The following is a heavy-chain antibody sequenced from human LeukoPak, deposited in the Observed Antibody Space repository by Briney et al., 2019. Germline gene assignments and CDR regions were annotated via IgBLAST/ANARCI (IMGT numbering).Heavy chain of an antibody. V-gene: IGHV4-34*01. CDR1: GGSFSGYY. J-gene: IGHJ4*02. CDR3: ARGRSDYVWGSYRLPFDY. CDR2: INHSGST. D-gene: IGHD3-16*02. Sequence: KPSETLSLTCAVYGGSFSGYYWSWIRQPPGKGLEWIGEINHSGSTNYNPSLKSRVTKSVDTSKNQFSLKLSSVTAADTAIYYCARGRSDYVWGSYRLPFDYWGQGTLVTVSS.